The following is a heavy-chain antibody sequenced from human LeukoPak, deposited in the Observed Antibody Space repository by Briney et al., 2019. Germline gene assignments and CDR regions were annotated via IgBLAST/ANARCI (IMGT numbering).Heavy chain of an antibody. D-gene: IGHD3-22*01. CDR1: GYTFTGYY. J-gene: IGHJ6*03. CDR3: ARDCSETYYYDSSGSYMDV. Sequence: SVKVSCKASGYTFTGYYMHWVRQAPGPGLEWMGWINPNSGGTNYAQKFQGRVTMTRDTSISTAYMELSRLRSDDTAVYYCARDCSETYYYDSSGSYMDVWGKGTTVTVSS. CDR2: INPNSGGT. V-gene: IGHV1-2*02.